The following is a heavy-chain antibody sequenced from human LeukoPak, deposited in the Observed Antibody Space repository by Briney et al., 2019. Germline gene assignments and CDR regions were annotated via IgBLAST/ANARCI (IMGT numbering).Heavy chain of an antibody. CDR3: ARSYYYGSGSYYNVRSYYYYYMDV. V-gene: IGHV4-4*02. D-gene: IGHD3-10*01. J-gene: IGHJ6*03. CDR1: GGSISSSNW. Sequence: SGTLSLTCAVSGGSISSSNWWSWVRQPPGKGLEWIGEIYHSGSTNYNPSLKSRVTISVDKSKNQFSLKLSSVTAADTAVYYCARSYYYGSGSYYNVRSYYYYYMDVWGKGTTVTVSS. CDR2: IYHSGST.